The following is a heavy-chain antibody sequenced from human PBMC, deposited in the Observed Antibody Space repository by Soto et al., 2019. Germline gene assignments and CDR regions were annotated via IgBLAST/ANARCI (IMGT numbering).Heavy chain of an antibody. J-gene: IGHJ6*02. CDR2: IYPGDSDT. CDR3: ARSGRNAYYNMDV. D-gene: IGHD1-26*01. CDR1: GYSFTTFW. Sequence: GESLKISCKGSGYSFTTFWIGWVRQMPGKGLEWMGVIYPGDSDTRYSPSFQGQVTMSVDKSISTAYLQWSLLKASDTATYYCARSGRNAYYNMDVWGQGTTVTVSS. V-gene: IGHV5-51*01.